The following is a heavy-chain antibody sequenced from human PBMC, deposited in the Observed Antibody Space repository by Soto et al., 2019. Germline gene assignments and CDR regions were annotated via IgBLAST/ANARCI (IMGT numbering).Heavy chain of an antibody. CDR1: GFTFSSYG. CDR3: ARDLAAAGNYYYYGMDV. J-gene: IGHJ6*02. CDR2: ISSSSSTI. D-gene: IGHD6-13*01. Sequence: PGGSLRLSCAASGFTFSSYGMNWVRQAPGKGLEWVSYISSSSSTIYYADSVKGRFTISRDNAKNSLYLQMNSLRDEDTAVYYCARDLAAAGNYYYYGMDVWGQGTTVTVSS. V-gene: IGHV3-48*02.